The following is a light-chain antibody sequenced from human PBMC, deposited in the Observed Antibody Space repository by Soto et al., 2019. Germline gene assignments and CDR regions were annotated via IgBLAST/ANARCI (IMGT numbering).Light chain of an antibody. CDR3: QQTYTTPEIT. CDR1: QSVSIK. CDR2: DTS. V-gene: IGKV3-15*01. J-gene: IGKJ5*01. Sequence: EIVMNQSPATPSVSPGERATHSCTPSQSVSIKLAWYQQKPGQAPRLLIYDTSTRATGIPARFSGSGSGTEFTLTISSLQPEDFAIYYCQQTYTTPEITFGQGTRLEIK.